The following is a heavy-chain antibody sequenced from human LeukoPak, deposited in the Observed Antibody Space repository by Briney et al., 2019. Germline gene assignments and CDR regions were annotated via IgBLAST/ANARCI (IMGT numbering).Heavy chain of an antibody. J-gene: IGHJ5*02. D-gene: IGHD3-10*01. CDR3: ARGSYGSGSYLGLNWFDP. CDR1: GGSISSYY. CDR2: IYYSGST. V-gene: IGHV4-59*01. Sequence: SETLSLTCTVSGGSISSYYWSWIRQPPGKGLEWIGHIYYSGSTNYNPSLKSRVTISVDTSKNQFSLKLSPVTAADTAVYYCARGSYGSGSYLGLNWFDPWGQGTLVTVSS.